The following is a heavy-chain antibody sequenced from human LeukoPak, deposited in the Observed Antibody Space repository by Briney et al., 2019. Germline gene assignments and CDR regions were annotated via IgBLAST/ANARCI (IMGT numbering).Heavy chain of an antibody. CDR3: ARRAAGRYNNWFDP. CDR2: INHSGST. D-gene: IGHD6-19*01. CDR1: GGSFSGYY. V-gene: IGHV4-34*01. J-gene: IGHJ5*02. Sequence: PSETLSLTCAVYGGSFSGYYWSWLRQPPGKGLEWIGEINHSGSTNYNPSLKRRVTISVDTSKNQFSLKLSSVTAADTAVYYCARRAAGRYNNWFDPWGQGTLVTVSS.